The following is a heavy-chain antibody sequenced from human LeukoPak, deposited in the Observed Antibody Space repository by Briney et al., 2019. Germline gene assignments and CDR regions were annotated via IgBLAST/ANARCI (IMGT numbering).Heavy chain of an antibody. J-gene: IGHJ4*02. V-gene: IGHV3-23*01. D-gene: IGHD2-15*01. CDR1: GFTFSSYA. Sequence: GGSLRLSCAASGFTFSSYAMSWVRQAPGKGLEWVSAISGSGGSTYYADSVEGRFTISRDNSKNTLYLQMNSLRAEDTAVYYCAKDVWDIVVVVAAPVDYWGQGTLVTVSS. CDR3: AKDVWDIVVVVAAPVDY. CDR2: ISGSGGST.